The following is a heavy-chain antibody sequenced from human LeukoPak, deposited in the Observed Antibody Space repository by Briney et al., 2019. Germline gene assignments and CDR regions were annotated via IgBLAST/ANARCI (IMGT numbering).Heavy chain of an antibody. CDR1: GGSFSGYY. CDR3: GRHGGYDSSGYWFDP. V-gene: IGHV4-39*01. J-gene: IGHJ5*02. CDR2: IYYSGST. Sequence: PSETLSLTCAVYGGSFSGYYWGWIRQPPGKGLEWIGSIYYSGSTYYNPSLKSRVTISVDTSKNQFSLKLSSVIAADTAVYYCGRHGGYDSSGYWFDPWGQGTQVTVSS. D-gene: IGHD3-22*01.